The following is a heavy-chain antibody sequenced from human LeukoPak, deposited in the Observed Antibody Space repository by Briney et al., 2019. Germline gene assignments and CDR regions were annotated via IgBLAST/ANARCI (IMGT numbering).Heavy chain of an antibody. Sequence: ASVKVSCKASGYTFTGYYMHCVRQAPGQGLEWMGWINPNSGGTNYAQKFQGRVTMTRDTSISTAYMELSRLRSDDTAVYYCARWGIVVVVAATDARGFDPWGQGTLVTVSS. V-gene: IGHV1-2*02. J-gene: IGHJ5*02. D-gene: IGHD2-15*01. CDR1: GYTFTGYY. CDR2: INPNSGGT. CDR3: ARWGIVVVVAATDARGFDP.